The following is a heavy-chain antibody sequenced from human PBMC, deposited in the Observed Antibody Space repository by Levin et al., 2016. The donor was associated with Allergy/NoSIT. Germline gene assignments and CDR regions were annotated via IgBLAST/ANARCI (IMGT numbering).Heavy chain of an antibody. V-gene: IGHV4-31*03. CDR3: ARDMAIPRRFDP. Sequence: SETLSLTCTVSGGSISSGGYYWSWIRQHPGKGLEWIGYIYYSGSTYYNPSLKSRVTISVDTSKNQFSLKLSSVTAADTAVYYCARDMAIPRRFDPWGQGTLVTVSS. CDR1: GGSISSGGYY. J-gene: IGHJ5*02. CDR2: IYYSGST. D-gene: IGHD2-21*01.